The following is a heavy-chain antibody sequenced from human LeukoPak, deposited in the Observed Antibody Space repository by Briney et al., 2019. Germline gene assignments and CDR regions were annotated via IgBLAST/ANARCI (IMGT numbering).Heavy chain of an antibody. J-gene: IGHJ4*02. CDR2: IYYSGST. CDR1: GGSMSSYY. Sequence: TPSETLSLTCTVSGGSMSSYYWSWIRQPPGKGLEWIGYIYYSGSTKYNPSLKSRDTISVDTSKNQFSLKLSSVTAADTAVYYCARGARAGYNLEPFDYWGQGTLVTVSS. D-gene: IGHD5-24*01. V-gene: IGHV4-59*08. CDR3: ARGARAGYNLEPFDY.